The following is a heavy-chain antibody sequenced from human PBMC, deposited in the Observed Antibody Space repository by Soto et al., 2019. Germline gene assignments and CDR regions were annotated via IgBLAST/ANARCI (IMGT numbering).Heavy chain of an antibody. V-gene: IGHV1-69*13. CDR2: IIPIFGTA. D-gene: IGHD6-6*01. Sequence: ASVKVSCKASGGTFSSYAIRWVRQAPGQGLEWMGGIIPIFGTANYAQKFQGRVTITADESTSTAYMELSSLRSEDTAVYYCARDWGGYSSSSPSWFDPWGQGTLVTVYS. J-gene: IGHJ5*02. CDR3: ARDWGGYSSSSPSWFDP. CDR1: GGTFSSYA.